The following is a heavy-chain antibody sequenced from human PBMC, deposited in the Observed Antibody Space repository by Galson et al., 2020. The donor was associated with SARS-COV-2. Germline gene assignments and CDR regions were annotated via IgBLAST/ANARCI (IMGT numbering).Heavy chain of an antibody. D-gene: IGHD3-9*01. J-gene: IGHJ4*02. CDR2: TYYSGSG. CDR1: EGSISSSNYY. Sequence: SETLSLTCSVSEGSISSSNYYWGWVRQPPGKGLEWIGSTYYSGSGYYNPSLTSRLTISVDTSKNQFFMKLTSVTAADTAVYYCARQILTGYYSFYYFDYWGQGALITVSS. V-gene: IGHV4-39*01. CDR3: ARQILTGYYSFYYFDY.